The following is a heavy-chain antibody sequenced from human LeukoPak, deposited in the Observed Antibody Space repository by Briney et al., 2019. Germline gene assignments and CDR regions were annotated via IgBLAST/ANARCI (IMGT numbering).Heavy chain of an antibody. V-gene: IGHV3-9*01. CDR3: AKDNYAYSSGWYRDY. J-gene: IGHJ4*02. CDR2: ISWNSGSI. CDR1: GFTFDDYA. D-gene: IGHD6-19*01. Sequence: GGSLRLSCAVSGFTFDDYAMHWVRQGPGKGLEWVSGISWNSGSIGYADSVKGRFTISRDNAKNSLYLQMNSLRAEDTAVYYCAKDNYAYSSGWYRDYWGQGTLVTVSS.